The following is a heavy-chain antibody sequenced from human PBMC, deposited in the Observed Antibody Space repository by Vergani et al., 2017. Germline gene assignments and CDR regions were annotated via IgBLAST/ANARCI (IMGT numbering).Heavy chain of an antibody. J-gene: IGHJ4*02. CDR3: SREPSCGIFYEAAGFDY. D-gene: IGHD1-26*01. CDR1: GFTFSSYA. V-gene: IGHV3-23*01. CDR2: ISGSGGNT. Sequence: EVQLLESGGGLVQPGGSLRLSCAASGFTFSSYAMSWVRQAPGKGLEGVSAISGSGGNTYYADSVKGRFTISSDNSKYTLYLQMNSLRAEDTAVYYCSREPSCGIFYEAAGFDYWGQGTLVTVSS.